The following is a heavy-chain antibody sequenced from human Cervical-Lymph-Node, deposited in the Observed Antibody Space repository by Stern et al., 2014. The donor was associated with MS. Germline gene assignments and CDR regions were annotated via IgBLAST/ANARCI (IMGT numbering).Heavy chain of an antibody. CDR3: ARASTTANNYYDGVDV. V-gene: IGHV1-2*04. CDR2: INPNKGAT. CDR1: GYTFTDYY. J-gene: IGHJ6*02. Sequence: QVQLVQSGAEVKNPGASVKVSCKASGYTFTDYYMQWMRQAPGQGLEWMGWINPNKGATKSAQKFQGWVTMTRDTSTSTAYMELSRLRSDDTAIYYCARASTTANNYYDGVDVWGQGTTVTVTS. D-gene: IGHD1-1*01.